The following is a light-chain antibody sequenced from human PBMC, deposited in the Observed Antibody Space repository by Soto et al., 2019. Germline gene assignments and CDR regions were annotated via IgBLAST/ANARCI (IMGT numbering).Light chain of an antibody. Sequence: IVLTQSPGTLSLSPGERATLSCRASQTVSGSHLAWYQQKPGQAPRLIIYGASTRPTGIPDRFIGSGSGTDFTLTITRLEPEDFAVYYCQQYGGAPPEYPFGQGTKLEIK. CDR2: GAS. V-gene: IGKV3-20*01. CDR1: QTVSGSH. CDR3: QQYGGAPPEYP. J-gene: IGKJ2*01.